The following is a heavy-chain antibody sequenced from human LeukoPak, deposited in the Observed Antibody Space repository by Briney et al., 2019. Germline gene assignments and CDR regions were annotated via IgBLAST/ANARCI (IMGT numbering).Heavy chain of an antibody. J-gene: IGHJ6*03. Sequence: SVKVSCKASGGTFSSYAISWVRQAPGQGLEWMGGIIPIFGTANYAQKFQGRVTITADESTSTAYMELSSLRSEDTAVYYCARDQGIAARPDYYYYMDVWGKGTTVTVSS. CDR1: GGTFSSYA. V-gene: IGHV1-69*01. D-gene: IGHD6-6*01. CDR2: IIPIFGTA. CDR3: ARDQGIAARPDYYYYMDV.